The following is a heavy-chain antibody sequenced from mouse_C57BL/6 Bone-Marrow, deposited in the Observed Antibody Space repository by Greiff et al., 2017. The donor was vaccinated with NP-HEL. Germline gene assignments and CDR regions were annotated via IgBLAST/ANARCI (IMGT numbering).Heavy chain of an antibody. CDR2: INPNNGGT. Sequence: EVQLQQSGPELVKPGASVKISCKASGYTFTDYYMNWVKQSHGKSLEWIGDINPNNGGTSYNQTFKGKATLTVDKSSSTAYMELRSLTSEDSAVYYCAGGVFDVWGTGTTVTVSS. J-gene: IGHJ1*03. CDR1: GYTFTDYY. CDR3: AGGVFDV. V-gene: IGHV1-26*01.